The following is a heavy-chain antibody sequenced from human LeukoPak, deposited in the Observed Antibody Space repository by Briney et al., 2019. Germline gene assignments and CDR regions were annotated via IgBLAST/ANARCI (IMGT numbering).Heavy chain of an antibody. CDR3: ARGVRGGAGVYSYGFYFDY. D-gene: IGHD5-18*01. J-gene: IGHJ4*02. CDR1: GFTFTNYD. V-gene: IGHV1-8*01. CDR2: MNPNSGNT. Sequence: ASVKVSCKASGFTFTNYDINWVRQATGQGLEWMGWMNPNSGNTGYTQKFQGRVTMTRDTSISTAYMELSSLRSDDTAVYYCARGVRGGAGVYSYGFYFDYWGQGTPLIVSS.